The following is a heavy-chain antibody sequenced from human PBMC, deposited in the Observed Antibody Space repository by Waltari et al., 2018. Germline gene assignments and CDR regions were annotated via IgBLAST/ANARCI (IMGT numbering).Heavy chain of an antibody. CDR3: ARGPVVPAAHYYYYMDV. CDR1: GGSFSGYY. V-gene: IGHV4-34*01. J-gene: IGHJ6*03. D-gene: IGHD2-2*01. CDR2: INHSGST. Sequence: QVQLQQWGAGLLKPSETLSLTCAVYGGSFSGYYWSWIRQPPGKGLEWIGEINHSGSTNYNPALKSRVTISVDTSKNQFSLKLSSVTAADTAVYYCARGPVVPAAHYYYYMDVWGKGTTVTVSS.